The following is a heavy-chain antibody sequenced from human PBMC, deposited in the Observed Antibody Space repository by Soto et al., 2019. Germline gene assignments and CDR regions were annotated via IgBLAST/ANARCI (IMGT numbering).Heavy chain of an antibody. J-gene: IGHJ6*03. D-gene: IGHD3-9*01. CDR2: IYYSGST. V-gene: IGHV4-59*02. CDR3: ARSMEDYDILTGYYNYYYYYMDV. CDR1: GDSVTSHY. Sequence: PSETLSLTCSFSGDSVTSHYLTWIRQSPEKGLEWIGYIYYSGSTNYNPSLKSRVTISVDTSKNQFSLKLSSVTAADTAVYYCARSMEDYDILTGYYNYYYYYMDVWGKGTTVTVSS.